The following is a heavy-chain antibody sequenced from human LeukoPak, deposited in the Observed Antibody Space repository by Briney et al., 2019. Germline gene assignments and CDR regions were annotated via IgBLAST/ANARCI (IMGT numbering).Heavy chain of an antibody. Sequence: GGSLRLSCAASGFTFSDHYMDWVRQTPGKGLEWVGRIRNKANSYTTEYAASVEGRFTISRDDSKNSLYLQMNSLKTEDTAVYYCAREQSNWYFDLWGRGTLVTVSS. CDR3: AREQSNWYFDL. D-gene: IGHD4-11*01. CDR1: GFTFSDHY. J-gene: IGHJ2*01. V-gene: IGHV3-72*01. CDR2: IRNKANSYTT.